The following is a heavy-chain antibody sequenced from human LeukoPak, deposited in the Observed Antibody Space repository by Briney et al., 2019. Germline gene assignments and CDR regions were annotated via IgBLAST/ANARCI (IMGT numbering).Heavy chain of an antibody. D-gene: IGHD3-22*01. V-gene: IGHV3-9*01. CDR2: ISWNSGSI. Sequence: GGSLRLSCAASGFTFDDYAMHWVRQAPGKGLEWVSGISWNSGSIGYADSVKGRFTISRDNAKNSLYLQMNSLRAEDTALYYCAKYGKDSSGYNYFQHWGQGTLVTVSS. J-gene: IGHJ1*01. CDR1: GFTFDDYA. CDR3: AKYGKDSSGYNYFQH.